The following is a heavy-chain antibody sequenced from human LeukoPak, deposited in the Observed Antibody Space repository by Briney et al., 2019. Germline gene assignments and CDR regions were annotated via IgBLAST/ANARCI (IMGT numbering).Heavy chain of an antibody. Sequence: PGGSLRLSCSASGFTFSSYAMHWVRQAPGKGLEYVSAISSNGGSTYYADSVKGRFTISRDNSKNTLYLQMSSPRAEDTAVYYCVRSSSWYIFDYWGQGTLVTVSS. D-gene: IGHD6-13*01. CDR2: ISSNGGST. CDR1: GFTFSSYA. CDR3: VRSSSWYIFDY. J-gene: IGHJ4*02. V-gene: IGHV3-64D*06.